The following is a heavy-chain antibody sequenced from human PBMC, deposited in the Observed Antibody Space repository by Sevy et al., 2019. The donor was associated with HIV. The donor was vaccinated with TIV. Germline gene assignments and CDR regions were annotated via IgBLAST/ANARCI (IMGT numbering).Heavy chain of an antibody. D-gene: IGHD2-15*01. J-gene: IGHJ4*02. Sequence: GGSLRLSCTASGFTFSSYDMNWVRQAPGKGLEWVSSISFSSNYIYYADSVRGRFTISRDNAKNSLYLHMDSLRDEDTALYYCARDDIVARDYFDFWGQGTLVTVSS. CDR1: GFTFSSYD. CDR3: ARDDIVARDYFDF. V-gene: IGHV3-21*01. CDR2: ISFSSNYI.